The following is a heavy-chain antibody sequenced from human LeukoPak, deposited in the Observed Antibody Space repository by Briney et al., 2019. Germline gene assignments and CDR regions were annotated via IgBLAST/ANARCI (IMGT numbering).Heavy chain of an antibody. V-gene: IGHV4-59*08. J-gene: IGHJ5*02. D-gene: IGHD3-22*01. Sequence: PSETLSLTCTVSGGSINSYYWSWIRQPPGTGLEWIGYVYDSGSTNYNPSLKSRVTISVDTSKNQFSLKLSSVTAADTALYYCARTYYYNSGGFLNHWFDPWGQGTLVTVSS. CDR3: ARTYYYNSGGFLNHWFDP. CDR1: GGSINSYY. CDR2: VYDSGST.